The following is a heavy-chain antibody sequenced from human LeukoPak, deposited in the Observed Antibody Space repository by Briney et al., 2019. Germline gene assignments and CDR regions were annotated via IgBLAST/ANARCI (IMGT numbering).Heavy chain of an antibody. CDR1: GYTFTSYY. CDR2: INPSGGST. Sequence: ASVKVSCKASGYTFTSYYMNWVRQAPGQGLEWMGMINPSGGSTSHAQKFQGRVTMTRDTSISTAYMELSGLRSDDTAVYYCARVWYDSSGAVWGQGTMVAVSS. J-gene: IGHJ3*01. D-gene: IGHD3-22*01. CDR3: ARVWYDSSGAV. V-gene: IGHV1-46*01.